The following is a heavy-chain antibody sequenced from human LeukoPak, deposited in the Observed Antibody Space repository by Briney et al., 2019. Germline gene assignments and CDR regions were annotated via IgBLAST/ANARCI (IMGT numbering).Heavy chain of an antibody. D-gene: IGHD4-23*01. CDR3: AKGLRWGWVDYYYYMDV. CDR1: GFTFSSYG. J-gene: IGHJ6*03. V-gene: IGHV3-30*02. CDR2: IRYDGSNK. Sequence: GGSLRLSCAASGFTFSSYGMHWVRQAPGKGLEWVAFIRYDGSNKYYADSVKGRFTISRDNSKNTLYLQMNSLRAEDTAVYYCAKGLRWGWVDYYYYMDVWGKGTTVTVPS.